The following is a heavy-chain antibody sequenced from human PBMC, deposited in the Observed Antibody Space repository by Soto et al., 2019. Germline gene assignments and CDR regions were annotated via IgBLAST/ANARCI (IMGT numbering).Heavy chain of an antibody. CDR2: ISGGGDTT. V-gene: IGHV3-23*01. CDR1: GLSFKNYA. J-gene: IGHJ4*02. Sequence: EVQLLESGGGLVQPGVSLRLSCAASGLSFKNYAMTWVRQAPGKGLECVSAISGGGDTTSYADSVKGRFTVSRDGSKNTLSLQMSSLRAEDTALYYCAKGRVGSGSLTPRVDFWGQGTLVTVSS. CDR3: AKGRVGSGSLTPRVDF. D-gene: IGHD3-10*01.